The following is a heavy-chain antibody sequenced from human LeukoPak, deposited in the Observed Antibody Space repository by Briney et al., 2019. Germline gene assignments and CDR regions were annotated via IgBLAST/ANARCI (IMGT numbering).Heavy chain of an antibody. CDR3: ATVVAAARDAFDI. V-gene: IGHV1-24*01. D-gene: IGHD6-13*01. CDR1: GYTFTSYY. Sequence: ASVKVSCKASGYTFTSYYMHWVRQAPGKGLEWMGGFDPEDGETIYAQKFQGRVTMTEDTSTDTAYMELSSLRSEDTAVYYCATVVAAARDAFDIWGQGTMVTVSS. J-gene: IGHJ3*02. CDR2: FDPEDGET.